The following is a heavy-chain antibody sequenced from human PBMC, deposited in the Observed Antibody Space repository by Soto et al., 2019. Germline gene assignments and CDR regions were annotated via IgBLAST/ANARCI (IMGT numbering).Heavy chain of an antibody. CDR2: IIPILGIA. Sequence: QVQLVQSGAAVKKPGSSVKVSCKASGGTFSSYTISWVRQAPGQGLEWMGRIIPILGIANYAQKFQGRVTITADKSTSTAYMELSSLRSEDTAVYYCARVAVTTPYNWFDPWGQGTLVTVSS. V-gene: IGHV1-69*02. J-gene: IGHJ5*02. CDR3: ARVAVTTPYNWFDP. D-gene: IGHD4-17*01. CDR1: GGTFSSYT.